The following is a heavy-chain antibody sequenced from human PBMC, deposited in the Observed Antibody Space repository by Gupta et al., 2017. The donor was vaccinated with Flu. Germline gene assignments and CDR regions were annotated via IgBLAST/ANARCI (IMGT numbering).Heavy chain of an antibody. V-gene: IGHV1-2*02. CDR2: IDPGTGGT. CDR3: ARGVPFIAAAGVSAHNWFAP. CDR1: GYTFIAFF. Sequence: QVQLVQSGAEVKKPGASVKVSCQTSGYTFIAFFIHWVQQAPGQGPEWMGWIDPGTGGTKYAQKFQGRVAMTGDTSINTVYMELSRLESDDTAVYFCARGVPFIAAAGVSAHNWFAPWGQGTQVIVSP. J-gene: IGHJ5*02. D-gene: IGHD6-25*01.